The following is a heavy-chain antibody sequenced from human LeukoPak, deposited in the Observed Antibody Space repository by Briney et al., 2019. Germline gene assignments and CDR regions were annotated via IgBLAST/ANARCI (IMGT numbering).Heavy chain of an antibody. CDR2: IYWDDDK. CDR1: GFSLSTSGVG. J-gene: IGHJ4*02. V-gene: IGHV2-5*02. D-gene: IGHD5-24*01. Sequence: SGPTLVKPTQTLTLTCTFSGFSLSTSGVGVGWIRQPPGKALEWLVLIYWDDDKRYSPSVRSRVTITKDTSKSQVVLTMTNMDPVDTATYYCALRGDGYAFDYWGQGTLVTVSS. CDR3: ALRGDGYAFDY.